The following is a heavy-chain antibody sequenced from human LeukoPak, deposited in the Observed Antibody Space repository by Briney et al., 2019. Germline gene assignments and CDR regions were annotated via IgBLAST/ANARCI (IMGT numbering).Heavy chain of an antibody. Sequence: GGSLRLSCAASGFNFHDYAMHWVRQAPGKGLEWVSLISGDGGSAYYADSMKGRFTISRDNSKDSLYLQMNSLRTEGTALYYCAKDYNPLYGDHPDYWGQGTLVTVSS. D-gene: IGHD4-17*01. J-gene: IGHJ4*02. CDR2: ISGDGGSA. CDR1: GFNFHDYA. CDR3: AKDYNPLYGDHPDY. V-gene: IGHV3-43*02.